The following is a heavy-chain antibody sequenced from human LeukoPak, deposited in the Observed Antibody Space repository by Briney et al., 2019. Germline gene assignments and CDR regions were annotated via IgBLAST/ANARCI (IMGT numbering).Heavy chain of an antibody. J-gene: IGHJ4*02. V-gene: IGHV4-4*07. CDR2: IHTSGST. Sequence: SGTLSLTCTVSGGSIRTYYWSWIRQPAGKALEWIGRIHTSGSTDYNPSLESRVSMSVDTSKNQFSLKLRSVTAADTAVYYCAREGSMTARPFVSIDYWGQGTLVTVSS. D-gene: IGHD6-6*01. CDR3: AREGSMTARPFVSIDY. CDR1: GGSIRTYY.